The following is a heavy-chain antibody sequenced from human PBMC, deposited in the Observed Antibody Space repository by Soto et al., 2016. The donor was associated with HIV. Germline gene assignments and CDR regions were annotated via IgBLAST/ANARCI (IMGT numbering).Heavy chain of an antibody. CDR3: ARLPGIAAVAFPFDP. Sequence: EVQLVESGGGLVQPGGSLRLSCAASGFTFSSYSMNWVRQAPGKGLEWVSYISSSSSTIYYADSVKGRFTISRDNAKNSLYLQMNSLRVEDTAVYYCARLPGIAAVAFPFDPWGQGPWSPSPQ. D-gene: IGHD6-13*01. J-gene: IGHJ5*02. V-gene: IGHV3-48*04. CDR2: ISSSSSTI. CDR1: GFTFSSYS.